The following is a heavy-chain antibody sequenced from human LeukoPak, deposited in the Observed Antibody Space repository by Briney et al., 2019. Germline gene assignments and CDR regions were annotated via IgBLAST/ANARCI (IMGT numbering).Heavy chain of an antibody. D-gene: IGHD3-16*01. Sequence: SETLSLTCAVSGGSITTYWWSWIRQPPGKGLEWIAYMFYTGSTNYNPSLKSRVTISVDTSKNQVSLKLSSVTAADTAVYYCARHYSIAGGRLSGYWLDPWGQGALVTVSS. CDR2: MFYTGST. CDR3: ARHYSIAGGRLSGYWLDP. CDR1: GGSITTYW. V-gene: IGHV4-59*08. J-gene: IGHJ5*02.